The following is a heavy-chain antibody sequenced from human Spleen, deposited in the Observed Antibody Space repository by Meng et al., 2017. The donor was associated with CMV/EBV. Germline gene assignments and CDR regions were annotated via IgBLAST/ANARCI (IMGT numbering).Heavy chain of an antibody. CDR3: ASSSSWRNWFDP. V-gene: IGHV4-61*08. CDR1: GGSISSGGHY. D-gene: IGHD6-13*01. J-gene: IGHJ5*02. CDR2: IYYSGST. Sequence: SETLSLTCTVSGGSISSGGHYWSWLRQHPGKGLEWIGYIYYSGSTNYNPSLKSRVTISVDTSKNQFSLKLSSVTAADTAVYYCASSSSWRNWFDPWGQGTLVTVSS.